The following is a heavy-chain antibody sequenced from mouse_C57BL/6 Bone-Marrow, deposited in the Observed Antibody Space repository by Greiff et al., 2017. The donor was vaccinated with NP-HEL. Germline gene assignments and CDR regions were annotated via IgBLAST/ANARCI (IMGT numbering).Heavy chain of an antibody. CDR3: TRGDYGSTFGYFDV. CDR1: GFTFSDAW. V-gene: IGHV6-6*01. CDR2: IRNKANNHAT. D-gene: IGHD1-1*01. J-gene: IGHJ1*03. Sequence: EVMLVESGGGLVQPGGSMKLSCAASGFTFSDAWMDWVRQSPEKGLEWVAEIRNKANNHATYYAESVKGRFTISRDDSKSSVYLQMNSLRAEDTGIYYCTRGDYGSTFGYFDVWGTGTTVTVSS.